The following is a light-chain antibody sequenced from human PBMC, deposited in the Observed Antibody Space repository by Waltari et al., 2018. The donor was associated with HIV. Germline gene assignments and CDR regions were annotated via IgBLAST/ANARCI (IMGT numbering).Light chain of an antibody. V-gene: IGLV3-21*04. CDR1: NIGSKS. J-gene: IGLJ3*02. Sequence: SYVLTQPPSVSVAPGKTARITCGGNNIGSKSVHWYQQKPGQAPALVIYYDSDRPSGIPERFSGSNSGNTATLTISRVEAGDEADYYCQVWGSSSDPWVFGGGTKLTVL. CDR3: QVWGSSSDPWV. CDR2: YDS.